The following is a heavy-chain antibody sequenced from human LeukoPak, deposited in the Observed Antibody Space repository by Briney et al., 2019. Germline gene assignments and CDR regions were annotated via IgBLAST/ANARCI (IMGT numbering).Heavy chain of an antibody. CDR1: GFTFSSYW. D-gene: IGHD5-24*01. J-gene: IGHJ4*02. V-gene: IGHV3-7*01. Sequence: GGSLRLSCAAPGFTFSSYWMSWVRQAPGKGLEWVANIKQDGSEKYYVDSVKGRFTISRDNAKNSLYLQMNSLRAEDTAVYYCAREGYNGFGYWGQGTLVTVSS. CDR3: AREGYNGFGY. CDR2: IKQDGSEK.